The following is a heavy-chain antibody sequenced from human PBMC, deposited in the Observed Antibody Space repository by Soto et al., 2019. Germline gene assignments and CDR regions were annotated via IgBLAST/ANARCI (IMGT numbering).Heavy chain of an antibody. D-gene: IGHD5-12*01. Sequence: QVQLQESGPGLVKPSGTLSLSCAVSGGSVSNNNWWSWVRPSPGNGLGWIGEIHHSGGTSYNPSLESRATLSVDKSKNELSLRLNYVTAADTAVYYCTKNSAYALDYWGLGILVTVSS. CDR3: TKNSAYALDY. V-gene: IGHV4-4*02. CDR2: IHHSGGT. CDR1: GGSVSNNNW. J-gene: IGHJ4*02.